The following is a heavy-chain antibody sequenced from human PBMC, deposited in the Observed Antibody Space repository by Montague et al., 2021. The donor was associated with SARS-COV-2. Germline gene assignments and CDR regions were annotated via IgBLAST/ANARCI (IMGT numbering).Heavy chain of an antibody. CDR3: ARGISATNK. V-gene: IGHV6-1*01. D-gene: IGHD6-13*01. J-gene: IGHJ4*02. CDR1: GDSVSSNTAA. Sequence: CAISGDSVSSNTAAWNWIRHSPSRGLELLGRTYYRSKWYNDYAVFVKSRISINADTSKNQFSLQLNSVTPEDTAVYYCARGISATNKWGQGTLVTVSS. CDR2: TYYRSKWYN.